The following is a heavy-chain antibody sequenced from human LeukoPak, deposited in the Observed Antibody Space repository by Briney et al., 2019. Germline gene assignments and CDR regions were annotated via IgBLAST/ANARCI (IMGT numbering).Heavy chain of an antibody. Sequence: SQTLSLTCTVSGGSISSGDYYWSWIRQPPGKGLEWIGYIYYSGSTYYNPSLKSRVTISVDTSKNQFSLKLSSVTAADTAVYCCAREGAEVVWGAFDIWGQGTMVTVSS. CDR3: AREGAEVVWGAFDI. CDR2: IYYSGST. D-gene: IGHD3-16*01. CDR1: GGSISSGDYY. J-gene: IGHJ3*02. V-gene: IGHV4-30-4*08.